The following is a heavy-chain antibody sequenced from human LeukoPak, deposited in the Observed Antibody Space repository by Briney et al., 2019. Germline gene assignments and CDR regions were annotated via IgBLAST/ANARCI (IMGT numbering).Heavy chain of an antibody. V-gene: IGHV3-23*01. Sequence: GGSLRLSCAVSGVTLSNYGMSWVRQAPGKGLEWVSSITLSGGNTFYADSVMDRFTVSRDNSKNTLYLQMNSLSAEDTAVYYCAKRGNPAVGHHYLDVWGKGTTVSVSS. CDR1: GVTLSNYG. CDR2: ITLSGGNT. D-gene: IGHD2-2*01. J-gene: IGHJ6*03. CDR3: AKRGNPAVGHHYLDV.